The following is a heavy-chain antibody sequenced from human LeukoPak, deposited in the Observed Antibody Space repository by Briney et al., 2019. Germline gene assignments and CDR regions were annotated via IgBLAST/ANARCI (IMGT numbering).Heavy chain of an antibody. Sequence: QTGGSLRLSCAAFGMTFGSYGMHWVRQAPGQGLEWVAIIWYDGSDKYYADSVKGRFTISRDNSKNILYLQTNSLRGEDTAVYYCARDYGSGMDVWGKGTTVTVSS. V-gene: IGHV3-33*01. D-gene: IGHD3-10*01. CDR1: GMTFGSYG. J-gene: IGHJ6*04. CDR2: IWYDGSDK. CDR3: ARDYGSGMDV.